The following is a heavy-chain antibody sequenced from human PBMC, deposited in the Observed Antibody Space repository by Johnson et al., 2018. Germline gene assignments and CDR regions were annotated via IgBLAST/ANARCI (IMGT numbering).Heavy chain of an antibody. CDR2: ISGSGGST. D-gene: IGHD6-13*01. J-gene: IGHJ3*02. Sequence: VQLVQSGGGVVQPGRSLRLSCAASGFIFSSYAMSWVRQAPGKGLEWVSAISGSGGSTYYADSVKGRFTIPRDNSKNTLYLQMNSLRAEDTAVYHCAKDQAHSVGNAFDIWGQGTMVTVSS. CDR3: AKDQAHSVGNAFDI. V-gene: IGHV3-23*04. CDR1: GFIFSSYA.